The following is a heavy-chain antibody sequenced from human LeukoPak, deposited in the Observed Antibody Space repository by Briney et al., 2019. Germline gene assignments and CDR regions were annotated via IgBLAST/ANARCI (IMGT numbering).Heavy chain of an antibody. Sequence: APVKVSCKASGYTFTGYYMHWVRQAPGQRLEWMGWINPNSGGTNYAQKFQGRVTMTRDTSISTAYMELSRLRSDDTAVYYCARDYGRQWDFDYWGQGTLVTVSS. V-gene: IGHV1-2*02. CDR1: GYTFTGYY. CDR2: INPNSGGT. D-gene: IGHD3-10*01. J-gene: IGHJ4*02. CDR3: ARDYGRQWDFDY.